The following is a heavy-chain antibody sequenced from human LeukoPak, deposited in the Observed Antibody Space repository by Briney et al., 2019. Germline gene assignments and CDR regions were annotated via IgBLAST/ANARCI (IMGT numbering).Heavy chain of an antibody. CDR1: GFTFSSYG. D-gene: IGHD4-17*01. CDR2: ISGSGGST. J-gene: IGHJ4*02. Sequence: PGGSLRLSSAASGFTFSSYGVSWVRQAPGKGLEWVSAISGSGGSTYYADSVKGRFTISRDNSKNTLYLQMNSLRAEDTAVYYCAKYRPPARRATVTTAGYFDYWGQGTLVTVSS. CDR3: AKYRPPARRATVTTAGYFDY. V-gene: IGHV3-23*01.